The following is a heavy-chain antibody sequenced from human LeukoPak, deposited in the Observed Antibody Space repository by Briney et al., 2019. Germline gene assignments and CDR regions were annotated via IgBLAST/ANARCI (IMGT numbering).Heavy chain of an antibody. J-gene: IGHJ4*02. CDR1: GCPFSSYW. Sequence: GGPLRLSCEASGCPFSSYWLTWIRKPPGKGLEWVANISRDGSVKNYVESVKGRFTISRDNTKNSLYLEINSLRAEDTAVYYCARNLGSQQFDYWGQGTLVTVSS. CDR2: ISRDGSVK. V-gene: IGHV3-7*01. CDR3: ARNLGSQQFDY. D-gene: IGHD3-16*01.